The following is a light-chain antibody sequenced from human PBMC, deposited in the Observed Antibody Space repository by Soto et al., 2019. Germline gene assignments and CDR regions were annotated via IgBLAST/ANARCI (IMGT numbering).Light chain of an antibody. Sequence: DIQMTQSPSTLSTSVGDRVTITCRASQSVNLFLAWYQQKPGKAPKLLISKASNLESGVPSRFSGSGSGTEFTLTISSLQPDDFATYYCQQYNSYSPWTFGQGTKVDIK. CDR1: QSVNLF. CDR2: KAS. CDR3: QQYNSYSPWT. V-gene: IGKV1-5*03. J-gene: IGKJ1*01.